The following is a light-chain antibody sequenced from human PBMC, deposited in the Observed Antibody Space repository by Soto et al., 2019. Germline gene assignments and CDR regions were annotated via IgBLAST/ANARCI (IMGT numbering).Light chain of an antibody. CDR1: QSVASS. CDR2: GAS. V-gene: IGKV3-15*01. CDR3: QQYHYWPIT. Sequence: EIGITQSPATLSASPGERVTLSCRASQSVASSVAWYQQKPGQAPRLILYGASTRATGFPARFSGSGSGTEFTLTISSLQSEDFAVYLCQQYHYWPITFGQGTRLEIK. J-gene: IGKJ5*01.